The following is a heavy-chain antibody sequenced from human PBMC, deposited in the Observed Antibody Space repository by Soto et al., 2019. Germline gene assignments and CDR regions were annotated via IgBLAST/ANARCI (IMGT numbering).Heavy chain of an antibody. Sequence: QVHLVQSGAEVRTPGSSVKISCKASGGSLENLAISWVRQAPGQGFEWMGGVIPVLGTTDYAHNFQGRVTVTPGESTITVYLELSSLKTEETAVYYCAREGRTLRYLEWPAAFDSWGQGTLVNVSS. V-gene: IGHV1-69*01. D-gene: IGHD3-3*01. CDR2: VIPVLGTT. J-gene: IGHJ5*01. CDR3: AREGRTLRYLEWPAAFDS. CDR1: GGSLENLA.